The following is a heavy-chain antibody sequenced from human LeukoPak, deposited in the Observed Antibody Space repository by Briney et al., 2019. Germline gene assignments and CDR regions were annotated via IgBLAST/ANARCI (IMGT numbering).Heavy chain of an antibody. V-gene: IGHV5-51*01. J-gene: IGHJ4*02. D-gene: IGHD3-9*01. CDR2: NYPGESDT. Sequence: GESLKISCTGSGYSFTTYWIGWVRHMPGKGLEWMGINYPGESDTRYTPPFPGQVTISADKSISTAYLQWSSLKASDTAMYYCARQYGDFDWLLLGGLEYYFDYWGQGTLVTVSS. CDR1: GYSFTTYW. CDR3: ARQYGDFDWLLLGGLEYYFDY.